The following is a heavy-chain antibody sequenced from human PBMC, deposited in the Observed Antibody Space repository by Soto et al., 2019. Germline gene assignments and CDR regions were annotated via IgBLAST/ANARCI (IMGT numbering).Heavy chain of an antibody. D-gene: IGHD3-22*01. V-gene: IGHV3-53*01. J-gene: IGHJ4*02. CDR1: GFTVSSNY. Sequence: SLRLSCAASGFTVSSNYMSCVRQAPVKGLEWVSVIYSGGSAYYADSVKGRFTISRDNSKNTLYLQMNSLRAEDTAVYYCARDRHDSSGFDYWGQGTMVTV. CDR3: ARDRHDSSGFDY. CDR2: IYSGGSA.